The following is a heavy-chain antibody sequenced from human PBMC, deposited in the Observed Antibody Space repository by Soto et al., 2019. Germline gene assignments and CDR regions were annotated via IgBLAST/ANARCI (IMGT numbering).Heavy chain of an antibody. J-gene: IGHJ6*03. CDR1: GYTFTSYD. Sequence: ASVKVSCKASGYTFTSYDINWVRQATGQGLEWMGWMNPNSGNTGYAQKFQGRVTMTRNTSISTAYMELSSLRSEDTAVYYCARGPTVTATYYYYYYMDVWGKGTTVTVSS. V-gene: IGHV1-8*01. CDR3: ARGPTVTATYYYYYYMDV. CDR2: MNPNSGNT. D-gene: IGHD2-21*02.